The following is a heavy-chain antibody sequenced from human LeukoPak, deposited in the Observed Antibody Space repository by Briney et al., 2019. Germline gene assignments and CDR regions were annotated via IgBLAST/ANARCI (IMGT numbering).Heavy chain of an antibody. CDR3: ARESSGSGSYPPMNYYYYMDV. V-gene: IGHV4-61*02. CDR2: IYTSGST. J-gene: IGHJ6*03. D-gene: IGHD3-10*01. CDR1: GGSISSGSYY. Sequence: PSETLSLTCTVSGGSISSGSYYWRWIRQPAGKGLEWIGRIYTSGSTNYNPSLKSRVTISVDTSKNQFSLKLSSVTAADTAVYYCARESSGSGSYPPMNYYYYMDVWGKGTTVTVSS.